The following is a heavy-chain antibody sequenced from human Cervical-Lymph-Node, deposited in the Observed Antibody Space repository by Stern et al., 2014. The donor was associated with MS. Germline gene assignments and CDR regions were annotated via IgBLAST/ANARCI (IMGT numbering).Heavy chain of an antibody. Sequence: VQLVESGAEVKQPGASVKVPCKASGYSFTTYYVQWVRQAPGQGLEWLGTINPTGDNADYAQKVQCRVTMTRDTSTSTVHMELASRRSDDTAVYYCATSVTTLSQFDYWGQGTLVTVSS. J-gene: IGHJ4*02. CDR3: ATSVTTLSQFDY. CDR2: INPTGDNA. V-gene: IGHV1-46*01. CDR1: GYSFTTYY. D-gene: IGHD4-17*01.